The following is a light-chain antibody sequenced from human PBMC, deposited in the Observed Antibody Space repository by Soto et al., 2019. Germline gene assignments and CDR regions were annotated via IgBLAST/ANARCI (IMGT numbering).Light chain of an antibody. CDR2: GNS. V-gene: IGLV1-40*01. CDR3: QSYDSSLSVDVV. J-gene: IGLJ2*01. Sequence: QSVLTQPPSVSGAPGQRVTLSCTGSSSNIGAGYDVHWYQQLPGTAPKLLIYGNSNRPSGVPDRFSGSKSGTSASLAITGLQAEDEADYYCQSYDSSLSVDVVFGGGTKLTVL. CDR1: SSNIGAGYD.